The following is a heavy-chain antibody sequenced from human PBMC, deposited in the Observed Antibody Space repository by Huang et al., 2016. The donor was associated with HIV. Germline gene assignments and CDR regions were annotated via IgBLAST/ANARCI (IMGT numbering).Heavy chain of an antibody. CDR1: GYDVTSYG. Sequence: QVQPVQSGGEVKKPGASVKVFCKASGYDVTSYGVSWVRQAPGQGLELVGWSPSNNGDTNNAQRFQVRVTVPRDTYTNTAYMEMRSVKSDDTAIYDCARDPWYTTVWKRNAASVIWGQGTMVIVSS. V-gene: IGHV1-18*01. D-gene: IGHD1-1*01. CDR3: ARDPWYTTVWKRNAASVI. J-gene: IGHJ3*02. CDR2: SPSNNGDT.